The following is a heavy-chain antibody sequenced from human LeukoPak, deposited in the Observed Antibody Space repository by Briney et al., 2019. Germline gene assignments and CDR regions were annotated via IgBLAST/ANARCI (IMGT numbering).Heavy chain of an antibody. D-gene: IGHD1-26*01. CDR1: GFTFDDYG. CDR3: ASGGIYYGAAFEF. CDR2: INWNGGSI. V-gene: IGHV3-20*04. Sequence: GGSLRLSCAGSGFTFDDYGMSWVRQAPGKGLEWVSGINWNGGSIDYADSVKGRFTISRDNAKNSLYLQMNSLRAEDTAFYYCASGGIYYGAAFEFWGQGTLVTVSS. J-gene: IGHJ4*02.